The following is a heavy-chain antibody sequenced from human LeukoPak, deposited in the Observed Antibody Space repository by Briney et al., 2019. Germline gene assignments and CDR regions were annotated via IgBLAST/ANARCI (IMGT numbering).Heavy chain of an antibody. CDR3: AIYTAMAYYFDY. V-gene: IGHV4-30-4*01. D-gene: IGHD5-18*01. CDR1: GGSISSGDYY. J-gene: IGHJ4*02. CDR2: IYYSGST. Sequence: PSQTLSLTCTVSGGSISSGDYYWSWLRQPPGKGLEWIGYIYYSGSTYYNPSLKSRVTISVDTSKNQFSLKLSSVTAADTAVYYCAIYTAMAYYFDYWGQGTLVTVSS.